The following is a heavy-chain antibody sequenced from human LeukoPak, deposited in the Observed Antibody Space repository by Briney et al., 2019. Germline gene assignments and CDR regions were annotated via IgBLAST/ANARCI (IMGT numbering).Heavy chain of an antibody. Sequence: PGGSLRLSCAASGFTFSSYNMNWVRQAPGKGLEWVSSISSSSSYIYYADSVKGRFTISRDNAKNSLYLQMNSLRAEDTAVYYCARDNLYGSGSYDYYYYYGMDVWGQGTTVTVSS. J-gene: IGHJ6*02. CDR1: GFTFSSYN. V-gene: IGHV3-21*01. CDR3: ARDNLYGSGSYDYYYYYGMDV. CDR2: ISSSSSYI. D-gene: IGHD3-10*01.